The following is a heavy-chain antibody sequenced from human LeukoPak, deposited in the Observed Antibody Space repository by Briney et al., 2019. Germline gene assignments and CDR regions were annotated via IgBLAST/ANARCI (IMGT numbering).Heavy chain of an antibody. V-gene: IGHV3-30*04. D-gene: IGHD1-26*01. Sequence: GRSLRLSCSASGFTFSSYAMHWVRQAPGKGLEWVAVISYDGSNKKYADSVKGRFTISRDNAKNSLYLQMNSLRAEDTALYYCASGGIYYGAAFDFWGQGSLVTVSA. J-gene: IGHJ4*02. CDR2: ISYDGSNK. CDR1: GFTFSSYA. CDR3: ASGGIYYGAAFDF.